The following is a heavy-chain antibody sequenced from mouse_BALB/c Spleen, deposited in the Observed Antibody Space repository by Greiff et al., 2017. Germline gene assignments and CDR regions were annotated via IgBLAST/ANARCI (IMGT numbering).Heavy chain of an antibody. V-gene: IGHV3-2*02. D-gene: IGHD2-14*01. Sequence: EVKLQESGPGLVKPSQSLSLTCTVTGSSITSDYAWNWIRQFPGNKLEWMGYISYSGSTSYNPSLKSRISITRDTSKNQFFLQLNSVTTEDTATYYCAFAYYRYDGGYAMDYWGQGTSVTVAS. CDR3: AFAYYRYDGGYAMDY. CDR2: ISYSGST. J-gene: IGHJ4*01. CDR1: GSSITSDYA.